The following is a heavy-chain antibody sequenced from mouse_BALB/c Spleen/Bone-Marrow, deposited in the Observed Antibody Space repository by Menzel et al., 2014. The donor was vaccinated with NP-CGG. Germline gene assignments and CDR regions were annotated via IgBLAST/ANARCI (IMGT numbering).Heavy chain of an antibody. V-gene: IGHV1S22*01. Sequence: KQSGSELVRPGASVKLSCKASGYTFTSYWMHWVKQRPGQGLEWIGNIYPGSGSTNYDEKFKSKATLTVDTSSSTAYMQLSSLTSEDSAVYYCTPRLRYWGQGATRTVSS. J-gene: IGHJ2*01. D-gene: IGHD1-2*01. CDR1: GYTFTSYW. CDR2: IYPGSGST. CDR3: TPRLRY.